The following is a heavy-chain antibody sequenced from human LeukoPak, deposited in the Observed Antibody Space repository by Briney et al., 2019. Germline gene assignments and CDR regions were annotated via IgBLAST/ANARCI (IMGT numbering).Heavy chain of an antibody. Sequence: SETLSLTCTVSGDSVSSDNYYWSWIRQPPGKGLEWIGYIYYSGSTYYNPSLRSRVTISVDTSKNQFSLKLSSVTAADTAVYYCARDWNYCSSTSCYTYGFDYWGQGTLVTVSS. CDR1: GDSVSSDNYY. CDR2: IYYSGST. CDR3: ARDWNYCSSTSCYTYGFDY. J-gene: IGHJ4*02. V-gene: IGHV4-30-4*08. D-gene: IGHD2-2*02.